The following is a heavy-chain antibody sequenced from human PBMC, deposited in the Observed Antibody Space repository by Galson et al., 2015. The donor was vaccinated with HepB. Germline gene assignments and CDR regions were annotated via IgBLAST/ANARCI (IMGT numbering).Heavy chain of an antibody. D-gene: IGHD2-8*01. J-gene: IGHJ6*02. Sequence: SLRLSCAASGFTFSNYAMHWVRQAPGKGLEYVSAISSNGGSTYYADSVKGRFTISRDNSKNTLYLQMSSLRAEDTAVYYCARALWYFVVDPQKDYYGMDVWGQGTTVTVSS. CDR3: ARALWYFVVDPQKDYYGMDV. V-gene: IGHV3-64D*06. CDR1: GFTFSNYA. CDR2: ISSNGGST.